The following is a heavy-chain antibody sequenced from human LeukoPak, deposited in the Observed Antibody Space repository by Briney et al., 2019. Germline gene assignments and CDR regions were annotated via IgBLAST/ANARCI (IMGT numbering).Heavy chain of an antibody. CDR2: IRQDGSEM. V-gene: IGHV3-7*01. CDR3: VRRCSGGSCPGTY. Sequence: QTGGSLRLSCAASGFTFSSYWMSWVRQAPGKGLEWVANIRQDGSEMYYVDSVKGRFTISRDNAKNSLYLQMNSLRAEDTAVYYCVRRCSGGSCPGTYWGQGTLVTVSS. J-gene: IGHJ4*02. CDR1: GFTFSSYW. D-gene: IGHD2-15*01.